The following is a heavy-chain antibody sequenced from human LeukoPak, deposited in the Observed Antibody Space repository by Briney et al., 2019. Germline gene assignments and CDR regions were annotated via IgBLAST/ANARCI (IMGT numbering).Heavy chain of an antibody. CDR3: ARALLYDSSGFYYMDV. J-gene: IGHJ6*03. CDR1: GFTFDDYA. D-gene: IGHD3-22*01. CDR2: ISWNGGST. V-gene: IGHV3-20*01. Sequence: GGSLRLSCAASGFTFDDYAMHWVRQAPGKGLEWVSGISWNGGSTGYADSVKGRFTISRDNAKNSLYLQMNSLRAEDTALYHCARALLYDSSGFYYMDVWGKGTTVTISS.